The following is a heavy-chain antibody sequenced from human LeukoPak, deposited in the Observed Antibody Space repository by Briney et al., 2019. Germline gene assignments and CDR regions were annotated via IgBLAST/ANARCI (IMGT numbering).Heavy chain of an antibody. D-gene: IGHD5-12*01. CDR2: IYYSGST. CDR3: SRIVASYYFDY. V-gene: IGHV4-39*01. Sequence: SETLSLTCTVSGGSISSSSYYWGWIRQPPWKGLEWIGSIYYSGSTYYNPSLKSRVTISVDTSKNQFSLKLSSVTAADTAVCYCSRIVASYYFDYWGQGTLVTVSS. CDR1: GGSISSSSYY. J-gene: IGHJ4*02.